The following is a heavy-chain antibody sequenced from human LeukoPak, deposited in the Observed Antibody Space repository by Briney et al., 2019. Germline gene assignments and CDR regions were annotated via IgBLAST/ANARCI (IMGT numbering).Heavy chain of an antibody. Sequence: GGSLRLSCAGSGFIFSNFWMGWARQGPGKGLQWVASINRDGSEKHPVDSVKGRFTISRDNAKNSVYLQMTGLTVDDTAVYYCVRGVDIWGQGTLVTVSS. D-gene: IGHD5-24*01. CDR3: VRGVDI. J-gene: IGHJ4*02. CDR1: GFIFSNFW. CDR2: INRDGSEK. V-gene: IGHV3-7*01.